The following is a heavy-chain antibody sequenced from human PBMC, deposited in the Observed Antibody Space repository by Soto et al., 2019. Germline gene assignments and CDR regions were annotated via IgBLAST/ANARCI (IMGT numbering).Heavy chain of an antibody. Sequence: QMQLQESGPGLVKPSESMSLTCTASGASIRNYYWNWIRQPPGKGLEWMGHIYNGKSTNYNPSLKSRVTISVVTSKNQLSPKLRSVTAADTAVYYCAQITRWPGLDHWGQGALVTV. CDR1: GASIRNYY. CDR3: AQITRWPGLDH. J-gene: IGHJ4*02. CDR2: IYNGKST. V-gene: IGHV4-59*01. D-gene: IGHD3-16*01.